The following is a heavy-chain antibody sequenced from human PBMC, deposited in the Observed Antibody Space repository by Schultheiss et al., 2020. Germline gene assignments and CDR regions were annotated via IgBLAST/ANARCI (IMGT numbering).Heavy chain of an antibody. CDR1: GFTFSSYA. Sequence: GGSLRLSCAASGFTFSSYAMSWVRQAPGKGLEWVSAISGSGGSTYYADSVKGRFTISRDNSKNTLYLQMNSLRAEDTAVYYCARDLGRYCSSTSCLYYYYYGMDVWGQGTTVNVYS. CDR3: ARDLGRYCSSTSCLYYYYYGMDV. D-gene: IGHD2-2*01. V-gene: IGHV3-23*01. CDR2: ISGSGGST. J-gene: IGHJ6*02.